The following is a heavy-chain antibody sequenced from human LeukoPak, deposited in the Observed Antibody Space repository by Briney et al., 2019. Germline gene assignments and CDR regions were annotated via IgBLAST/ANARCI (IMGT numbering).Heavy chain of an antibody. Sequence: SVKVSCKASGGTFSSYAISWVRQAPGQGLEWMGGIIPIFGTASYAQKFQGRVTITADESTSTAYMELSSLRSEDTAVYYCARDMSVSGYYDSSGYFDYWGQGTLVTVSS. V-gene: IGHV1-69*01. CDR2: IIPIFGTA. D-gene: IGHD3-22*01. CDR1: GGTFSSYA. CDR3: ARDMSVSGYYDSSGYFDY. J-gene: IGHJ4*02.